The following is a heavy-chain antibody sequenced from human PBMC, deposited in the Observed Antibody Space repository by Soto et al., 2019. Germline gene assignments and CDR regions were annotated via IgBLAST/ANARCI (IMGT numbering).Heavy chain of an antibody. CDR3: AREGGTSGGWLGDYFDY. D-gene: IGHD6-19*01. Sequence: SETLSLTCTVSGGSISSGDYYWSWIRQPPGKGLEWIGYIYYSGSTYYNPSLKSRVTISVDTSKNQFSLKLSSVTAADTAVYYCAREGGTSGGWLGDYFDYWGQGTLVTVSS. CDR1: GGSISSGDYY. V-gene: IGHV4-30-4*01. J-gene: IGHJ4*02. CDR2: IYYSGST.